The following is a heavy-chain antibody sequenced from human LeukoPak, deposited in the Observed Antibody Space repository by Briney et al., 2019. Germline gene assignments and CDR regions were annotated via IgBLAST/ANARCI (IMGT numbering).Heavy chain of an antibody. J-gene: IGHJ4*02. Sequence: SETLSLTCTVSGGSVNNNAYYWGWVRQPPGKGLEYIGNVYYSGITYYNPSLQSRVTISVDTSNNQLSLKLSSVTAADTAVYYCARSDYSGYFDYWGQGTLVSVSS. CDR3: ARSDYSGYFDY. V-gene: IGHV4-39*01. D-gene: IGHD4-11*01. CDR1: GGSVNNNAYY. CDR2: VYYSGIT.